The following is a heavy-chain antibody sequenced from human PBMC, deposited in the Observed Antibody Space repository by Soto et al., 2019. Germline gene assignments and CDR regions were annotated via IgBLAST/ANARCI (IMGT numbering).Heavy chain of an antibody. D-gene: IGHD2-2*02. Sequence: ASVKVSCKASGYTFTGYYMHWVRQAPGQGLEWMGWINPNSGGTNYAQKFQGRVTMTRDTSISTAYMELSRLRSDDTAVYYCAREGRYCSSTSCYTVGDYYYYGMDVWGQGXTVTVYS. CDR2: INPNSGGT. J-gene: IGHJ6*02. CDR3: AREGRYCSSTSCYTVGDYYYYGMDV. CDR1: GYTFTGYY. V-gene: IGHV1-2*02.